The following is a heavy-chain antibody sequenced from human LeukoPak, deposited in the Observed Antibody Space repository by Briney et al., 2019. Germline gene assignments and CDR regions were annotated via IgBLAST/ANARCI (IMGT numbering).Heavy chain of an antibody. D-gene: IGHD2-2*01. J-gene: IGHJ1*01. V-gene: IGHV3-23*01. Sequence: QAGGSLRLTCAASGFTFSSYAMSWLRQAPGKGLEWVSAISGSGGSTYYADSVKGRFTISRDNSKNTLYLQMNSLRAEDTAVYYCAKGPMLGYCSSTSCLEYFQHWGQGTLVTVSS. CDR3: AKGPMLGYCSSTSCLEYFQH. CDR2: ISGSGGST. CDR1: GFTFSSYA.